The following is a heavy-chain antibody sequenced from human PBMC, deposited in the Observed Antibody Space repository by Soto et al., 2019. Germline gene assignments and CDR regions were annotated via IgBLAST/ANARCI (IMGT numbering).Heavy chain of an antibody. CDR3: LRGYDSRPLGIDGMDV. V-gene: IGHV3-23*01. CDR1: GFTFSNYG. Sequence: GGSLRLSCVASGFTFSNYGMSWVRQAPGKGLERVTSIIGSGGITSYADTEKGRFTISRDNSKNTLNVKMNSQRAEDTAVFYCLRGYDSRPLGIDGMDVWGQGTTVTVSS. D-gene: IGHD5-12*01. J-gene: IGHJ6*02. CDR2: IIGSGGIT.